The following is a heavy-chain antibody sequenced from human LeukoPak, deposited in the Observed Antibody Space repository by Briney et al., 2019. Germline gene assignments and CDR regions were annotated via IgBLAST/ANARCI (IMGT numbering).Heavy chain of an antibody. J-gene: IGHJ3*02. D-gene: IGHD2-8*01. V-gene: IGHV3-7*01. Sequence: GGSLRLSCAVSGFTFSHYWMSWVRQAPGKGLEWVANIHQYGSEKYYVDSVKGRFTISRDNAKNSVYLQMNSLRAEDTAVYYCARGDCTNGVCYTGDAFDIWGQGTMVTVSS. CDR3: ARGDCTNGVCYTGDAFDI. CDR1: GFTFSHYW. CDR2: IHQYGSEK.